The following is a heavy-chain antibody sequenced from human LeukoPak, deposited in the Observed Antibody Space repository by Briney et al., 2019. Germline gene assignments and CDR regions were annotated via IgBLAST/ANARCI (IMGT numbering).Heavy chain of an antibody. CDR2: ISGSGGST. CDR1: GFTFSSYG. V-gene: IGHV3-23*01. Sequence: PGGSLRLSCTASGFTFSSYGMSWVRQAPGKGLEWVSAISGSGGSTYYADSVKGRFTVSRDNSKNTLYVQMNSLRAEDTAVYYCAKGLTFDVIEWHWGQGTLVTVSS. D-gene: IGHD3-16*01. J-gene: IGHJ4*02. CDR3: AKGLTFDVIEWH.